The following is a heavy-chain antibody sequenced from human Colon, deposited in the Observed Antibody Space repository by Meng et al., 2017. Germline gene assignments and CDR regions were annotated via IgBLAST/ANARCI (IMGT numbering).Heavy chain of an antibody. D-gene: IGHD4-17*01. J-gene: IGHJ5*02. V-gene: IGHV4-30-4*01. CDR2: IYYSGST. Sequence: QVQLQESGPGLVQPSQTLSLTCTVSGGSISSGDYYWSWIRQPPGKGLEWIGYIYYSGSTYFNASLKSRVTISIDRSKNQFSLKLSSVTAADTAVYYCARDRKHYGERGWFDPWGQGTLVTVSS. CDR1: GGSISSGDYY. CDR3: ARDRKHYGERGWFDP.